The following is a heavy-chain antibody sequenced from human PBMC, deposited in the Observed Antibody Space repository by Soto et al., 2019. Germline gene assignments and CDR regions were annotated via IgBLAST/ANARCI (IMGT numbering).Heavy chain of an antibody. D-gene: IGHD6-6*01. CDR2: ISPSGTT. J-gene: IGHJ4*02. Sequence: SETLSRTWSLYSGSLSCYYWSWIRQPPGKGLEWIGEISPSGTTNYSPSLKSRVSISVDTSKNQFSLNLTSLTAADTAVYYCARAPKVSGSAQTRPDFWGQGSLVTVSS. CDR1: SGSLSCYY. CDR3: ARAPKVSGSAQTRPDF. V-gene: IGHV4-34*01.